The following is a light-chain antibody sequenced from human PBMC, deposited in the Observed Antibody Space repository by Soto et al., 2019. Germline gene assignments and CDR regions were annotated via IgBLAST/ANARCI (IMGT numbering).Light chain of an antibody. CDR2: KAS. V-gene: IGKV1-5*03. Sequence: DIQMTHSPSTLSASVGYRVTITCRASQTISSWLAWYQQKPGKAPKLLIYKASSLESGVPSRFSGSGSGTEFTLTISRLQPDDFATYYCQQYNSHSTFGHGTRLEIK. CDR3: QQYNSHST. J-gene: IGKJ5*01. CDR1: QTISSW.